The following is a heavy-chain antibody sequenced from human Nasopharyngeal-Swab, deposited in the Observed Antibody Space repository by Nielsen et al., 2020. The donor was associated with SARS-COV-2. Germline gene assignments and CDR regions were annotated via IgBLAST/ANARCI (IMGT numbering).Heavy chain of an antibody. Sequence: GESLKISCAGSGFKFSNYDMIWVRQAPGKGLEWVAVISDDGTNKYYADSVKGRVTISRDNSKNTLYLQMTSLRGDDTAVYYCAKSKAEWDLLMASDYWGQGTLVTVSS. D-gene: IGHD1-26*01. CDR3: AKSKAEWDLLMASDY. J-gene: IGHJ4*02. CDR2: ISDDGTNK. CDR1: GFKFSNYD. V-gene: IGHV3-30*18.